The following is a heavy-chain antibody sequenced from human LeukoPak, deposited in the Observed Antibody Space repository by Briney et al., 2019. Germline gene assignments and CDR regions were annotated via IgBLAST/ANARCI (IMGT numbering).Heavy chain of an antibody. CDR3: ERDGSSYKXLEWLAPCDY. V-gene: IGHV1-18*01. Sequence: ASVKVSCKASGYSFTSYGISWVRQAPGQGLEWMGWISAYNGNTNYAQKLQGRVTMTTDTSTSTAYMELRSLRSADTAVYYCERDGSSYKXLEWLAPCDYWGQGTLVTVS. J-gene: IGHJ4*02. CDR2: ISAYNGNT. CDR1: GYSFTSYG. D-gene: IGHD3-3*01.